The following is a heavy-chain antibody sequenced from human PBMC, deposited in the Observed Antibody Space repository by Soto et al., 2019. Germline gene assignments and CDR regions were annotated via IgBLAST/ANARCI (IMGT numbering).Heavy chain of an antibody. CDR3: ARHLRPYGSGSYKKYYYYGMDV. D-gene: IGHD3-10*01. Sequence: NPSETLSLTCTVSGGSISSSSYYWGWIRQPPGKGLEWIGSIYYSGSTYYNPSLKSRVTISVDTSKNQFSLKLSSVTAADTAVYYCARHLRPYGSGSYKKYYYYGMDVWGQGTTVTVSS. J-gene: IGHJ6*02. CDR2: IYYSGST. CDR1: GGSISSSSYY. V-gene: IGHV4-39*01.